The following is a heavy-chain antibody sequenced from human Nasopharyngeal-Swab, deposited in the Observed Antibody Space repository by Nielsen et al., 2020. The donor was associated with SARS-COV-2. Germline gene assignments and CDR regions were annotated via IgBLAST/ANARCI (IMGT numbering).Heavy chain of an antibody. CDR3: ARESRGYSYGEYNYYGMDV. V-gene: IGHV4-4*07. CDR1: RGSIKNYY. Sequence: SENLSLTCTVSRGSIKNYYWNWIRQPAGKGLEWIGHIYMSGTTNYNPSLKSRVTMSVDTSKNQLSLKLSSVTAADTAVYYCARESRGYSYGEYNYYGMDVWGQGTTVTVSS. D-gene: IGHD5-18*01. CDR2: IYMSGTT. J-gene: IGHJ6*02.